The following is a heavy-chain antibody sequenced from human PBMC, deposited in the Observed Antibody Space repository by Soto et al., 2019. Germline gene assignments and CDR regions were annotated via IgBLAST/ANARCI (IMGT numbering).Heavy chain of an antibody. V-gene: IGHV1-69*01. D-gene: IGHD3-22*01. CDR1: GGTFSSYA. CDR2: VIPIFGTA. CDR3: ARVYYYDSSGYQNWFDP. Sequence: QVQLVQSGAEVKKPGSSVKVSCKASGGTFSSYAISWVRQAPGQGLEWMGGVIPIFGTANYAQKFQGRVTIPADEYTSTAYMELGSLRSEDTAVYYCARVYYYDSSGYQNWFDPWGQGTLVTVSS. J-gene: IGHJ5*02.